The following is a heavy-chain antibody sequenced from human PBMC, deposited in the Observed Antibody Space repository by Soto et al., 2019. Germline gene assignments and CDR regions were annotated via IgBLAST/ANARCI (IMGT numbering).Heavy chain of an antibody. D-gene: IGHD6-13*01. V-gene: IGHV1-2*04. CDR1: GYTFTGYY. CDR2: INPNSGGT. J-gene: IGHJ5*02. CDR3: ARDIAAAQYNWFDP. Sequence: ASVKVSCKASGYTFTGYYMHWVRQAPGQGLEWMGWINPNSGGTNYAQKFQGWVTMTRDTSISTAYMELSRLRSDDTAVYYCARDIAAAQYNWFDPWGQGTLVTVSS.